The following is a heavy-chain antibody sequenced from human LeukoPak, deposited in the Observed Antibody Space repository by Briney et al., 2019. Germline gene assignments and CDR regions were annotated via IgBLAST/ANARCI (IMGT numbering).Heavy chain of an antibody. CDR3: ARDPLAMVRGVIR. V-gene: IGHV4-30-4*08. J-gene: IGHJ4*02. CDR1: GGSISSGDYY. Sequence: PSQTLSLTCTVSGGSISSGDYYWSWIRQPPGKGLEWIGYIYYSGSTYHNPPLKSRVTISVDTSKNQFSLKLSSVTAADTAVYYCARDPLAMVRGVIRWGQGTLVTVSS. D-gene: IGHD3-10*01. CDR2: IYYSGST.